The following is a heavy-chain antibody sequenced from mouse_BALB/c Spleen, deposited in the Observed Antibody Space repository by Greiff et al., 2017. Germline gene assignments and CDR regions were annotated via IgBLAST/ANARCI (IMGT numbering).Heavy chain of an antibody. CDR1: GYTFTSYW. V-gene: IGHV1-69*02. CDR3: ARGRTPYWYFDV. Sequence: QVQLQQPGAELVRPGASVKLSCKASGYTFTSYWINWVKQRPGQGLEWIGNIYPSDSYTNYNQKFKDKATLTVDKSSSTAYMQLSSLTSEDSAVYFCARGRTPYWYFDVWGAGTTVTVSS. CDR2: IYPSDSYT. J-gene: IGHJ1*01.